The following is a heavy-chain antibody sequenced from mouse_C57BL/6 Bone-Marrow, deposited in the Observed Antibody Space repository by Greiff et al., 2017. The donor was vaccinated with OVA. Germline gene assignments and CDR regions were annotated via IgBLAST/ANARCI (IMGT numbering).Heavy chain of an antibody. V-gene: IGHV14-3*01. CDR3: ARWDYYGSSYDY. Sequence: VHVKQSVAELVRPGASVKLSCTASGFNITNTSMHWVKQRPEQGLEWIGRIDPANGNTKYAPKFKGKATITADTSSNTAYLQLSSLTSEDTAIYYGARWDYYGSSYDYWGQGTTLTVSS. J-gene: IGHJ2*01. CDR2: IDPANGNT. CDR1: GFNITNTS. D-gene: IGHD1-1*01.